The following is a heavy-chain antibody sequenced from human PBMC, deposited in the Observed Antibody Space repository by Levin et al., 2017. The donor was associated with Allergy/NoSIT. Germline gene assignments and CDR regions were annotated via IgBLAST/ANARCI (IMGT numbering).Heavy chain of an antibody. J-gene: IGHJ6*02. CDR3: ASHQRGQERVEDAMDV. Sequence: GGSLRLSCAASGFTVSDNNMSWIRQVPGKGLEWVSYFSSTGSRYYADFVKGRFTISRDNTKNSLFLQMNSLRADDTAVYYCASHQRGQERVEDAMDVWGQGTTVTVSS. CDR2: FSSTGSR. D-gene: IGHD1-26*01. CDR1: GFTVSDNN. V-gene: IGHV3-11*01.